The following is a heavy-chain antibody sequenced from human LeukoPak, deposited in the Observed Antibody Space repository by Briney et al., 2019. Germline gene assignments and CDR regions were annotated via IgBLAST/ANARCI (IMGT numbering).Heavy chain of an antibody. CDR2: ISYDGSNK. CDR1: GFTFSSYA. CDR3: GRVEWELLPDC. Sequence: GGSLRLSCAASGFTFSSYAMHWVRQAPGKGLEWVAVISYDGSNKYYADSVKGRFTISRDNSKNTLYLQMNSLRAEDTAVYYCGRVEWELLPDCWGQGTLVTVSS. D-gene: IGHD1-26*01. J-gene: IGHJ4*02. V-gene: IGHV3-30*01.